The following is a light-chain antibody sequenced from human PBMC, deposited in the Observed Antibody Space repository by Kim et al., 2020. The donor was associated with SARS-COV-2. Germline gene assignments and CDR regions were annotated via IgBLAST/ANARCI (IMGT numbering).Light chain of an antibody. Sequence: DIQMTQSPSSLSASVGDRVTITCRASQSISSYLNWYQQKPGKAPKLLIYAASSLQSGVPSRFSGSGSGTDFTLPISSLQPEDFATYYCQQSYSTYVTFGQGTKVDLK. CDR2: AAS. CDR3: QQSYSTYVT. V-gene: IGKV1-39*01. J-gene: IGKJ1*01. CDR1: QSISSY.